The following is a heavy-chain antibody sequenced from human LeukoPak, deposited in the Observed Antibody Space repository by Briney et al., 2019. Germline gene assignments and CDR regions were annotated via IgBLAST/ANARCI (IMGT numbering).Heavy chain of an antibody. CDR1: GGSFSGYY. CDR2: IHHTGST. J-gene: IGHJ4*02. V-gene: IGHV4-34*01. CDR3: ARGGRFDSSGPFDH. D-gene: IGHD3-22*01. Sequence: SETLSLTCAVYGGSFSGYYWTWIRQPPGKGLEWIGEIHHTGSTNYNPSLKSRVTISVDTSKNQFSLKLSSVTAADTAVYYCARGGRFDSSGPFDHWGQGTLVPVSS.